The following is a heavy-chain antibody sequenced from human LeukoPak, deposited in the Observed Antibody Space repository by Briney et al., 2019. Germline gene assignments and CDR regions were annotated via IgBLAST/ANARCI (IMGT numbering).Heavy chain of an antibody. CDR3: ARVGDYGSGSYWINAFDI. J-gene: IGHJ3*02. CDR1: GFTFNDYY. D-gene: IGHD3-10*01. CDR2: ISYSGSTI. Sequence: GGSLRLSCAASGFTFNDYYMSWIRQAPGKGLEWVSYISYSGSTIYYADSVKGRFTISRDNAKNSLYLHMNSLRAEDTAVYYCARVGDYGSGSYWINAFDIWGQGTMVTVSS. V-gene: IGHV3-11*04.